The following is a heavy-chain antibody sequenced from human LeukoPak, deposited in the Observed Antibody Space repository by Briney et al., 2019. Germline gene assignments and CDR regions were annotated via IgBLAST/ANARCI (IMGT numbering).Heavy chain of an antibody. V-gene: IGHV3-33*01. CDR3: VSDREFLLVRRYCGI. Sequence: GGSLRLSCAASGFTCSSYDMHWVRPAPDKGLEGVVCIWNDGSNKFYVDSVKGRLTISRYNSKDTLYLMMNSSKATATDDYFCVSDREFLLVRRYCGIWGKGPGVTVSS. D-gene: IGHD2-21*01. J-gene: IGHJ3*02. CDR2: IWNDGSNK. CDR1: GFTCSSYD.